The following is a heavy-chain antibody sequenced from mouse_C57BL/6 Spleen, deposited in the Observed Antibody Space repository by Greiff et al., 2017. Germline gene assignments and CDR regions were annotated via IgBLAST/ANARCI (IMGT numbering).Heavy chain of an antibody. D-gene: IGHD1-1*01. CDR1: GYTFTEYT. Sequence: QVQLQQSGAELVKPGASVKLSCKASGYTFTEYTIHWVKQRSGQGLEWIGWFYPGSGSIKYNEKFKDKATFTADKSSSTVYMELSRLTSEDSAVYFCARHEAYYGSSYNYFDYWGQGTTLTVSS. J-gene: IGHJ2*01. CDR2: FYPGSGSI. V-gene: IGHV1-62-2*01. CDR3: ARHEAYYGSSYNYFDY.